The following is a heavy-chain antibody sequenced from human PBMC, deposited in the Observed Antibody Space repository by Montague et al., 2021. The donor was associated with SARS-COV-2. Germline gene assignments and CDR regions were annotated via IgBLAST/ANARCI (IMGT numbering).Heavy chain of an antibody. D-gene: IGHD3-3*01. J-gene: IGHJ4*03. CDR3: ARDSPPFDFWRGDYGDKCYLDI. CDR2: LLTSGTT. CDR1: GDSITSKNYY. Sequence: TLSLTCTVSGDSITSKNYYWDWVRQPTGKGLEWIGRLLTSGTTTFXPSLKSRLTIYRDTSKNEFYLKLSSVTAADTAVYYCARDSPPFDFWRGDYGDKCYLDIWGQGTLVTVSS. V-gene: IGHV4-61*02.